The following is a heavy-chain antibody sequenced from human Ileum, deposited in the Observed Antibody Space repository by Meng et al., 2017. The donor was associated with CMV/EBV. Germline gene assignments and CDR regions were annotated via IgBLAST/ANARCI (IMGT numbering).Heavy chain of an antibody. Sequence: GESLKISCAASGFAFSKYWMHWVRQVPGKGLLWVSYISSEGSHTTYADSVRGRFTISRDNAKNSLYLQMNSLRAEDTAVYYCARGGSDWGGYWGQGTLVTVSS. CDR1: GFAFSKYW. J-gene: IGHJ4*02. V-gene: IGHV3-74*01. CDR2: ISSEGSHT. D-gene: IGHD3/OR15-3a*01. CDR3: ARGGSDWGGY.